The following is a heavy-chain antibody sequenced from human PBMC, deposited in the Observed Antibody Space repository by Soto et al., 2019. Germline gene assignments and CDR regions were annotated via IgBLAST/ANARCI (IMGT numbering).Heavy chain of an antibody. D-gene: IGHD3-9*01. CDR1: GFTFSSYA. CDR3: AKDLADYDILSFRAQVGSENRFYP. Sequence: PGGSLRLSCAASGFTFSSYAMSWVRQAPGKGLEWVSAISGSGGSTYYADSVKGRFTISRDNSKNTLYLQMNSLRAEDTAVYYCAKDLADYDILSFRAQVGSENRFYPWGQGTLVPGSA. J-gene: IGHJ5*02. V-gene: IGHV3-23*01. CDR2: ISGSGGST.